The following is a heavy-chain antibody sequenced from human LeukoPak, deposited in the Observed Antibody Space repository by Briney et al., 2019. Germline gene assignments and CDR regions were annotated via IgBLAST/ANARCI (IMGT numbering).Heavy chain of an antibody. CDR1: GGSFSGYY. Sequence: SETLSLTCAVYGGSFSGYYWSWIRQPPGKGLEWIGEINHSGSTNYNPSLKSRVTISVDTPKNQFSLKLSSVTAADTAVYYCARSRRWREFGYWGQGTLVTVSS. D-gene: IGHD4-23*01. CDR2: INHSGST. V-gene: IGHV4-34*01. J-gene: IGHJ4*02. CDR3: ARSRRWREFGY.